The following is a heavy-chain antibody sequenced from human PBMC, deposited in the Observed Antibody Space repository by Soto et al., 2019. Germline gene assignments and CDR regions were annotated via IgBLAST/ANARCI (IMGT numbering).Heavy chain of an antibody. CDR1: GFIFGYSS. CDR3: ARENFFAPNGE. V-gene: IGHV3-30-3*01. Sequence: PGGSLRLSCAASGFIFGYSSMHWVRQAPGKGLAWVAVTSSDGGAKYYTDSVKGRFTISRDNTRNTLYLEMSSLRPEDTATYYCARENFFAPNGEWGQGTPVTVSS. CDR2: TSSDGGAK. J-gene: IGHJ4*02. D-gene: IGHD1-7*01.